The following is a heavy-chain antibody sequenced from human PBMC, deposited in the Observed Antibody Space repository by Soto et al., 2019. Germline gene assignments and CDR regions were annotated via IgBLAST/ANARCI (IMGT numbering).Heavy chain of an antibody. CDR2: INHSGST. J-gene: IGHJ4*02. Sequence: SETLSLTCTVSGGSISSSNWWSWVRQPPGKGLEWIGEINHSGSTNYNPSLKSRVSMSVDTSKNQFSLKLSSVTAADTAVYYCARGPCTSTSCPSLDHWGQGTLVTVS. CDR3: ARGPCTSTSCPSLDH. D-gene: IGHD2-2*01. V-gene: IGHV4-4*02. CDR1: GGSISSSNW.